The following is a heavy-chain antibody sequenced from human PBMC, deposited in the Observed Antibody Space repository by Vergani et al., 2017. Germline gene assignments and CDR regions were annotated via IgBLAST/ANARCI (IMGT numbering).Heavy chain of an antibody. Sequence: QLQLQESGPGLVKPSATLSLICSVSGASIRSSNYYWGWIRQPPGKGLEWIASIYYSGSTYYNPSLKSRVTISVDTSKNQFSLKLSSVTAADTAVYFCARHSPVEWLVKLGWIVPWGQGILVTVSS. V-gene: IGHV4-39*01. CDR2: IYYSGST. J-gene: IGHJ5*02. CDR3: ARHSPVEWLVKLGWIVP. D-gene: IGHD6-19*01. CDR1: GASIRSSNYY.